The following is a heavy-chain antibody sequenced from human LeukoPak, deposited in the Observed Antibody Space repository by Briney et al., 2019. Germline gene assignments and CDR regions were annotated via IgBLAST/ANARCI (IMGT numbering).Heavy chain of an antibody. CDR3: AKDEVGATDY. Sequence: GGPLRLSCAASGFTFSSYGMHWVRQAPGKGLEWVAVISYDGSNKYYADSVKGRFTISRDNSKNTLYLQMNSLRAEDTAVYYCAKDEVGATDYWGQGTLVTVSS. J-gene: IGHJ4*02. D-gene: IGHD1-26*01. CDR2: ISYDGSNK. CDR1: GFTFSSYG. V-gene: IGHV3-30*18.